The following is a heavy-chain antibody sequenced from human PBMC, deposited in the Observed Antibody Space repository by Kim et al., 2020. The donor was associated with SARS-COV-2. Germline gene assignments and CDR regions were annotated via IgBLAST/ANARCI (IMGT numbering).Heavy chain of an antibody. V-gene: IGHV4-39*01. Sequence: SETLSLTCTVSGGSISSSSYYWGWIRQPPGKGLEWIGSIYYSGSTYYNPSLKSRVTISVDTSKNQFSLKLSSVTAADTAVYYCARMYYDFWSGRSTGYYFDYWGQGTLVTVSS. CDR1: GGSISSSSYY. CDR2: IYYSGST. CDR3: ARMYYDFWSGRSTGYYFDY. D-gene: IGHD3-3*01. J-gene: IGHJ4*02.